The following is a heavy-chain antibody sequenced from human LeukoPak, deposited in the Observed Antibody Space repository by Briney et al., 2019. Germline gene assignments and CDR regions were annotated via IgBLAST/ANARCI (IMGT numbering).Heavy chain of an antibody. CDR3: AELGITMIGGV. V-gene: IGHV3-48*04. D-gene: IGHD3-10*02. J-gene: IGHJ6*04. Sequence: GGSLRLSCAAPGFTFSSYSMNWVRQAPGKGLEWISYITGSSNNIYYADSVKGRFTISRDNAKNSLYLQMNSLRAEDTAVYYCAELGITMIGGVWGKGTTVTISS. CDR2: ITGSSNNI. CDR1: GFTFSSYS.